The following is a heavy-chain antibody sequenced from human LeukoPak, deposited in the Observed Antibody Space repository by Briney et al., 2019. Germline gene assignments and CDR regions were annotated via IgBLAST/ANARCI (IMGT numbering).Heavy chain of an antibody. V-gene: IGHV4-31*03. CDR3: ARWNYGGNSRGGYYFDY. J-gene: IGHJ4*02. CDR2: IYYSRRT. CDR1: GGSINSGGYY. D-gene: IGHD4-23*01. Sequence: SETLSLTCTVSGGSINSGGYYWSWIRQHPGKGLERIGYIYYSRRTYYNPSLKSRITITADTSKNQFSLRLSSVTAADAAVYYCARWNYGGNSRGGYYFDYWGQGTLVTVSS.